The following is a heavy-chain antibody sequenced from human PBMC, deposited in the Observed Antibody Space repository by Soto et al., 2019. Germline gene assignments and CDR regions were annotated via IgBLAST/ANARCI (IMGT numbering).Heavy chain of an antibody. J-gene: IGHJ6*02. CDR3: ARGRIVVVPAAYYYYGMDV. CDR2: INQSGST. CDR1: GGSFSGYY. Sequence: SETLSLTCAVYGGSFSGYYWSWIRQPPGKGLEWIGEINQSGSTNYNPSLKSRVTISVDTSKNQFSLKLSSVTAAYTAVYYCARGRIVVVPAAYYYYGMDVWGQGTTVTVSS. D-gene: IGHD2-2*01. V-gene: IGHV4-34*01.